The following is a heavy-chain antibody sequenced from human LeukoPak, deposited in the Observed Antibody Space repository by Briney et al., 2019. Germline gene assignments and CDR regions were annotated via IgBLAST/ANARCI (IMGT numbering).Heavy chain of an antibody. CDR2: INHSGST. V-gene: IGHV4-34*01. CDR3: ARGPRLYSSGWTSHYYYYYMDV. Sequence: SETLSLTCAVYGGSLSGYYWSWIRQPPGKGLEWIGEINHSGSTNYNPSLKSRVTISVDTSKNQFSLKLSSVTAADTAVYYRARGPRLYSSGWTSHYYYYYMDVWGKGTTVTVSS. D-gene: IGHD6-19*01. J-gene: IGHJ6*03. CDR1: GGSLSGYY.